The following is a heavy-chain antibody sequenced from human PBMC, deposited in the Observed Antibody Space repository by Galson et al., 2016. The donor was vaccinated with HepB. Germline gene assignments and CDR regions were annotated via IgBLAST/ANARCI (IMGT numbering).Heavy chain of an antibody. V-gene: IGHV4-31*03. CDR3: ARVLTRYFGDIDI. J-gene: IGHJ3*02. CDR2: LYYSGNT. Sequence: TLSLTCTVSGGSISSGSYYWSWIRQHPGKGLEWIGYLYYSGNTYYNPSLKGRITISVDTSENQFSLKLSSVTAADTAVYYCARVLTRYFGDIDIWGQGKMVTVSS. CDR1: GGSISSGSYY. D-gene: IGHD2/OR15-2a*01.